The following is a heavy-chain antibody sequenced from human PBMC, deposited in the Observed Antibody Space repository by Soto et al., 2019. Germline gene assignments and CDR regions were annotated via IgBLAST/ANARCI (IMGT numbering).Heavy chain of an antibody. CDR3: ARDSRSSSSDY. CDR1: GFTFSSYS. D-gene: IGHD6-13*01. Sequence: HPGGSLRLSCAASGFTFSSYSMNWVRQAPGKGLEWVSYISSSSSTIYYADSVKGRFTISRDNAKNSLYLQTNSLRAEDTAVYYCARDSRSSSSDYWGQGTLVTVSS. V-gene: IGHV3-48*01. CDR2: ISSSSSTI. J-gene: IGHJ4*02.